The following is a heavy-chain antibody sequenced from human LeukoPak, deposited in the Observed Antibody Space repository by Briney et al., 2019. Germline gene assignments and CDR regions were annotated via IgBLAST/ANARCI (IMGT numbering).Heavy chain of an antibody. CDR2: INALHGDT. V-gene: IGHV1-18*01. CDR1: GYTFPTYD. D-gene: IGHD4-23*01. J-gene: IGHJ4*02. CDR3: VRDLVRFLRPTD. Sequence: ASVKVSCKTSGYTFPTYDIRWVRQVPGQGLEWMGWINALHGDTEYAQNFQGRLTMTTDTFTTTAYKELRSLTSVDTALYYCVRDLVRFLRPTDWVRATLVAVSS.